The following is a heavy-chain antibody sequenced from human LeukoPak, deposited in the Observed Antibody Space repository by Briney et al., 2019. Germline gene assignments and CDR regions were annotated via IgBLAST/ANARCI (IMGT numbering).Heavy chain of an antibody. Sequence: GGSLRLSCAASGFAFSTYGINWVRQAPWKGLEWVSYISPSSSTIYYADSVKGRFTISRDNAKNSLSLQMNSLRDEDTAVYFCATNYYGSGTYYPYYFDYWGQGALVTVSS. CDR3: ATNYYGSGTYYPYYFDY. J-gene: IGHJ4*02. CDR2: ISPSSSTI. CDR1: GFAFSTYG. V-gene: IGHV3-48*02. D-gene: IGHD3-10*01.